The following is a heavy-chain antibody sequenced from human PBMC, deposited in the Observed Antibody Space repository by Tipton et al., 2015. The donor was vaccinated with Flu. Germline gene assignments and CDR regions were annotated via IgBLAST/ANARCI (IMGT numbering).Heavy chain of an antibody. Sequence: QVQLVQSGAEVKKPGASVKDSCKASGYTFTGYYMHWVRQAPGQGLEWMGWINPNSGGTNYAQKFQGRVTMTRATSISTAYMELSRLTSDDAAVYYCARSGYNWNAEGFGPWGQGTLVTVSS. J-gene: IGHJ5*02. CDR1: GYTFTGYY. CDR3: ARSGYNWNAEGFGP. D-gene: IGHD1-1*01. CDR2: INPNSGGT. V-gene: IGHV1-2*02.